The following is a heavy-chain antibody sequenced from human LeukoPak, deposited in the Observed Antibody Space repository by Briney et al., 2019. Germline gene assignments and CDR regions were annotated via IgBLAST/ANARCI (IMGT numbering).Heavy chain of an antibody. V-gene: IGHV3-74*01. Sequence: SGGSLRLSCAASGFTFSRYWMHWVRQVPGKGLVWVSRINNDGGSIDYADSVKGRFTISRDNAKNTLYLQVRSLRVEDTAVYYCVREASGVYLDYWGQGSLVTVSS. CDR1: GFTFSRYW. CDR2: INNDGGSI. CDR3: VREASGVYLDY. D-gene: IGHD2-8*01. J-gene: IGHJ4*02.